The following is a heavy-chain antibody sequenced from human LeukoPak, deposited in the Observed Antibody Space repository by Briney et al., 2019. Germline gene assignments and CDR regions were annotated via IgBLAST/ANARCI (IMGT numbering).Heavy chain of an antibody. J-gene: IGHJ4*02. V-gene: IGHV3-21*06. CDR3: LRGDRRDY. Sequence: GGSLRLSCAASGFTVSDHYMDWVRQAPGKGLEWVSSIDSSGGYMFYADSVKGRFIISRDNAKDSLYLQMNSLRVEDTAVYYCLRGDRRDYWGQGTLVTVSS. CDR1: GFTVSDHY. CDR2: IDSSGGYM.